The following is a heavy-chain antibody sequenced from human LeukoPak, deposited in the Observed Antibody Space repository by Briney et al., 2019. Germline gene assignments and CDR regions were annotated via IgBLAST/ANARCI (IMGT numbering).Heavy chain of an antibody. V-gene: IGHV4-39*07. CDR3: ARDPESSGWLAVSWFDP. CDR2: ICYSGST. Sequence: SETLSLTCSVSGGFINSGHYYWAWIRQPPGKGLEWIGSICYSGSTYYNPSLKSRVTISVDTSKNQFSLKLSSVTAADTAVYYCARDPESSGWLAVSWFDPWGQGTLVTVSS. CDR1: GGFINSGHYY. D-gene: IGHD6-19*01. J-gene: IGHJ5*02.